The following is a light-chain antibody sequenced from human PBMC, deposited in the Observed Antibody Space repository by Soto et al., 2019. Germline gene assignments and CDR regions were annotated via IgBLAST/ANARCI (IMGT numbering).Light chain of an antibody. J-gene: IGKJ4*01. CDR2: NAL. CDR3: QQYNNWPRAT. V-gene: IGKV3D-15*01. Sequence: EIVLTQSPGTLSLSPGERATLSCRASQTVGMNYLAWFQQKPGQAPKLLIYNALVRATGIPDRFSGSGSGTEFNLTISSLQSEDFGVYYCQQYNNWPRATFGGGTKVDIK. CDR1: QTVGMNY.